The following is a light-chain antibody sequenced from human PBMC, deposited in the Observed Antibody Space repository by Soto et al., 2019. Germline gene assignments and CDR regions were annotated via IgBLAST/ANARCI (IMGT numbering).Light chain of an antibody. CDR3: QQYYSTRT. V-gene: IGKV4-1*01. CDR2: WAS. Sequence: DIVMTRSPDSLAVSLGARATINCKSSESILYSSNNKNYLAWYQQKPGQPPKLLIYWASTRESGVPDRFSGSGSGTDFTLTISSLQAEDAAVYYCQQYYSTRTFGQGTKVDIK. CDR1: ESILYSSNNKNY. J-gene: IGKJ1*01.